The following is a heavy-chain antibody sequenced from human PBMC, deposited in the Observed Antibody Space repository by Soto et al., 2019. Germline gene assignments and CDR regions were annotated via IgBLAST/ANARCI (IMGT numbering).Heavy chain of an antibody. D-gene: IGHD2-2*01. V-gene: IGHV1-69*13. CDR1: GGTFSSYA. CDR3: ARGFYAGFYYYYGMDV. Sequence: SVKVSCKASGGTFSSYAISWVRQAPGQGLEWMGGIIPIFGTANYAQKFQGRVTITADESTSTAYMELSSLRSEDTAVYYCARGFYAGFYYYYGMDVWGQGTTVTVSS. CDR2: IIPIFGTA. J-gene: IGHJ6*02.